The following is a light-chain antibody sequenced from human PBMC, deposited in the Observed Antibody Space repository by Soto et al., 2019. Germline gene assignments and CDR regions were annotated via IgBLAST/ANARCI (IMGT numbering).Light chain of an antibody. CDR2: DAS. V-gene: IGKV1-5*01. J-gene: IGKJ2*01. CDR1: QNINNW. Sequence: DIQMTQSPSTLSASVGDRVTNTCRASQNINNWLAWYQQKAGKAPKILISDASTLESGVPSRFSGSGSGTEFTLTISSLQPDDFATYYCQQYKSYSAFGQGTKLEIK. CDR3: QQYKSYSA.